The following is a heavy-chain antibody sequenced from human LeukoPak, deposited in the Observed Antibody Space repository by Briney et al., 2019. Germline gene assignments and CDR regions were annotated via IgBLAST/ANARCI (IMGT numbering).Heavy chain of an antibody. V-gene: IGHV5-51*01. Sequence: GESLKISCQASGYHFSTYWIAWVRQMPGKGLESMGIIYPADSDTRYSPSFQGQVTISADKSISTAYPQWSGLKASDTAIYYCGRPSADGLERDHIDCWGQGTLVTASS. CDR3: GRPSADGLERDHIDC. CDR2: IYPADSDT. CDR1: GYHFSTYW. J-gene: IGHJ4*02.